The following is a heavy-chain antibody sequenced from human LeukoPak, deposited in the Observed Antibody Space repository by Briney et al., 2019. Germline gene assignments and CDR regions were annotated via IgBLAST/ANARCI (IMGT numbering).Heavy chain of an antibody. CDR1: GGSISSYY. J-gene: IGHJ4*02. V-gene: IGHV4-59*08. Sequence: PSETLSLTCTVSGGSISSYYWSWIRQPPGKGLEWIGYIYYSGSTNYNPSLKSRVTISVDTSKNQFSLKLSSVTAADTAVYYCASSYDSSGYYIAPFDYWGQGTLVTVSS. CDR3: ASSYDSSGYYIAPFDY. D-gene: IGHD3-22*01. CDR2: IYYSGST.